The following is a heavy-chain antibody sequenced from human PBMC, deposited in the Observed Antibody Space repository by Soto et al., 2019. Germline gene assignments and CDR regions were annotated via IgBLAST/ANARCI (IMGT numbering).Heavy chain of an antibody. V-gene: IGHV4-61*08. CDR3: ARVGSSGWSPDY. Sequence: SSETLSLTCTVSGGSISSGDYYWSWIRQPPGKGLEWIGYIYYSGSTNYNPSLKSRVTISVDTSKNQFSLKMSSVTAADTAVYYCARVGSSGWSPDYWGRGTLVTVSS. J-gene: IGHJ4*02. CDR2: IYYSGST. D-gene: IGHD6-19*01. CDR1: GGSISSGDYY.